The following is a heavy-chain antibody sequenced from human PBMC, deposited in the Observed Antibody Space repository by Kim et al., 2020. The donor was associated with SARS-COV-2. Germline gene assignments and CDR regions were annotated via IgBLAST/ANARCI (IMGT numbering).Heavy chain of an antibody. CDR3: ASLVEMATDDY. J-gene: IGHJ4*02. D-gene: IGHD5-12*01. V-gene: IGHV1-69*04. CDR2: IIPILGIA. Sequence: SVKVSCKASGGTFSSYAISWVRQAPGQGLEWMGRIIPILGIANYAQKFQGRVTITADKSTSTAYMELSSLRSEDTAVYYCASLVEMATDDYWGQGTLVTVSS. CDR1: GGTFSSYA.